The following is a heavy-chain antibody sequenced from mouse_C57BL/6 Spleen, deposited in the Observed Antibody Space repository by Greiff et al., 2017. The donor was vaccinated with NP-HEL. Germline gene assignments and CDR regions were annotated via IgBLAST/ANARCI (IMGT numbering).Heavy chain of an antibody. J-gene: IGHJ1*03. CDR2: IDPSDSYT. D-gene: IGHD1-1*01. Sequence: QVQLQQPVSSLLLPGASVKLSCKASGYTFTSYWMHWVKQRPGQGLEWIGDIDPSDSYTNYNQKFKGKSTLTVDKSSSTAYMQLSSLTSEDSAVYYCAITTVVARYFDVWGTGTTVTVSS. CDR3: AITTVVARYFDV. CDR1: GYTFTSYW. V-gene: IGHV1-69*01.